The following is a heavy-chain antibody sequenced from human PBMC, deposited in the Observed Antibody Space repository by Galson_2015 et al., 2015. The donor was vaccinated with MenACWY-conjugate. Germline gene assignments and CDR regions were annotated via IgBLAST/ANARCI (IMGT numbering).Heavy chain of an antibody. CDR3: ARDWCCPSGGCYNCFDP. CDR1: GYTFTTCG. V-gene: IGHV1-18*01. J-gene: IGHJ5*02. D-gene: IGHD2-15*01. CDR2: IGTNHGTGKYGDT. Sequence: SVKVSCKASGYTFTTCGISWVRQARGQGLEWVGWIGTNHGTGKYGDTNYAQKFRDRVTLTADTSTSTAYSELRSRRSDDSAVYFCARDWCCPSGGCYNCFDPWGQGSLVTVSS.